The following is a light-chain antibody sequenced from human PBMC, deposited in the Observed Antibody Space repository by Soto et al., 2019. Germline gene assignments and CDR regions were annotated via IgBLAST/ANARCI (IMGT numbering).Light chain of an antibody. CDR1: QSVSSSY. J-gene: IGKJ1*01. CDR2: GAS. CDR3: QQYGSSPGA. Sequence: EMVLTQSPGTLSLSPEERATLSCRASQSVSSSYLARYQQKPGQAPRLLIYGASSRATGIPDRFSGSRSGTDFPLTISRLEPEDFEVYYCQQYGSSPGAFGQGTKVEIK. V-gene: IGKV3-20*01.